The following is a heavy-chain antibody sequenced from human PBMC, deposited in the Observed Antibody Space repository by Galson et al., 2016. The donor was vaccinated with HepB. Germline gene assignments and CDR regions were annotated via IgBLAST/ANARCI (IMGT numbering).Heavy chain of an antibody. CDR3: AGGTGTGGYFDY. Sequence: SVKVSCKASGYTFTSYYMHWVRQAPGQGLEWMGIINPSGGSTNYAQKFQGRVTVTRDTSTSTVYMELSSLRAEDTAVYYCAGGTGTGGYFDYWGQGTLVTVSA. CDR1: GYTFTSYY. D-gene: IGHD1-1*01. V-gene: IGHV1-46*01. J-gene: IGHJ4*02. CDR2: INPSGGST.